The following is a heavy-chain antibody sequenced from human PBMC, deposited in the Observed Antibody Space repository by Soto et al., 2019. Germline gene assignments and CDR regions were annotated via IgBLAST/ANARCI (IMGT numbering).Heavy chain of an antibody. Sequence: SETLSLTCTVSGGSISSGGYYWSWIRQHPGKGLEWIGYIYYSGSTYYNPSLKSRVTISVDTSKNQFSLKLSSVTAADTAVYYCASGQYSSSWRIDYWGQGTLVTVSS. D-gene: IGHD6-13*01. V-gene: IGHV4-31*03. CDR2: IYYSGST. J-gene: IGHJ4*02. CDR1: GGSISSGGYY. CDR3: ASGQYSSSWRIDY.